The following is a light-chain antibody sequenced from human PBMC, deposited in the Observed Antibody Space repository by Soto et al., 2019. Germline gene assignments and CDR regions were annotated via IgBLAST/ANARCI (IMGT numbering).Light chain of an antibody. Sequence: QAVVTQEPSFSVSPGGTVTLTCGLNSGSVSTSYYTSWYQQTPGQALRTLIHSTNTRSSGVPDRFSGSILGNKAALTITGAQADDESDYYCVLYMGGGISVFGGGTKLTVL. V-gene: IGLV8-61*01. CDR1: SGSVSTSYY. J-gene: IGLJ3*02. CDR2: STN. CDR3: VLYMGGGISV.